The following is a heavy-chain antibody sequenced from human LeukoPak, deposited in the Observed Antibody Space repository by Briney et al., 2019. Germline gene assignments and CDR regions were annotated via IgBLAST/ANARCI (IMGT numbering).Heavy chain of an antibody. CDR3: ARASPSGSRLY. J-gene: IGHJ4*02. V-gene: IGHV4-34*01. Sequence: SETLSLTCAVYGGSFSGYYWSWIRRPPGKGLEWIGEINHSGSTNYNPSLKSRVTISVDTSKNQFSLKLSSVTAADTAVYYCARASPSGSRLYWGQGTLVTVSS. CDR1: GGSFSGYY. D-gene: IGHD1-26*01. CDR2: INHSGST.